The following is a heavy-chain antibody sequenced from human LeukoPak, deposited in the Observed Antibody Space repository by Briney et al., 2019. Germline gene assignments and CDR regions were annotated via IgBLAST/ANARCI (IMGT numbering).Heavy chain of an antibody. CDR3: AKVTGGDMITYGGLDY. V-gene: IGHV3-11*01. CDR2: ISSSGSTI. J-gene: IGHJ4*02. CDR1: GFTFSDYY. Sequence: GGSLRLSCAASGFTFSDYYMSWIRQAPGKGLEWVSYISSSGSTIYYADSVKGRFTISRDNAKNSLYLQMNSLRAEDTAIYYCAKVTGGDMITYGGLDYWGQGTLVTVSS. D-gene: IGHD3-16*01.